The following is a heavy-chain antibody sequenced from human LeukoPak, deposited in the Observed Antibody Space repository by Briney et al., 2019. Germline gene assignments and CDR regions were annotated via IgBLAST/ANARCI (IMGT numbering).Heavy chain of an antibody. CDR1: GGTFSSYT. CDR2: IIPLFGTP. V-gene: IGHV1-69*06. CDR3: ATVSHYYDSSGYYYWFDP. D-gene: IGHD3-22*01. Sequence: SVKVSCKASGGTFSSYTISWVRQAPGQGLEWMGGIIPLFGTPDYAQKFQDRLTITADKSTSTAYMELSSLRSEDTAVYYCATVSHYYDSSGYYYWFDPWGQGTLVTVSS. J-gene: IGHJ5*02.